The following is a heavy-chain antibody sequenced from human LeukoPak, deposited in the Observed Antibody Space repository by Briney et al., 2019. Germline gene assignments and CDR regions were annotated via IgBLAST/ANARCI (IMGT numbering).Heavy chain of an antibody. J-gene: IGHJ4*02. V-gene: IGHV3-7*05. CDR1: GFTFSDYW. Sequence: GGSLRLSCAASGFTFSDYWMSWVRQAPGKGLEWVANIKQDGIKKYYVDSVKGRFTISRDNAKNSLYLQMNSLRAEDTALYYCAEDWGVGATNFFDYWGQGTLVAVSS. CDR3: AEDWGVGATNFFDY. CDR2: IKQDGIKK. D-gene: IGHD1-26*01.